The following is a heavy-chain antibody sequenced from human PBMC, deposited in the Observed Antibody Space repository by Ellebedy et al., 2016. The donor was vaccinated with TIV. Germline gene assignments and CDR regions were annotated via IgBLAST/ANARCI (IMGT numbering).Heavy chain of an antibody. Sequence: GGSLRLSXEASGFTFNYYSINWVRQAPGKGLEWVSSISGSSRHIFYVDSVKGRFTISRDNVRNSVYLQMSGLRVEDTAVYYCARGLENDYYYYGMDVWGQGTTVTVSS. D-gene: IGHD1-1*01. CDR2: ISGSSRHI. V-gene: IGHV3-21*01. J-gene: IGHJ6*02. CDR1: GFTFNYYS. CDR3: ARGLENDYYYYGMDV.